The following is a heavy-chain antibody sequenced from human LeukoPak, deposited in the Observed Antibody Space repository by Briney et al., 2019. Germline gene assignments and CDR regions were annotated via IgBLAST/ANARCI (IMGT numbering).Heavy chain of an antibody. J-gene: IGHJ3*02. CDR1: GYTFTSYG. Sequence: ASVKVSCKASGYTFTSYGISWVRQAPGQGLEWMGWISAYNGNTNYAQKLQGRVTMTTDTSTSTAYMELRSLRSDDTAVYYCARVPLLLWFGELLEGRPFDIWGQGTMVTVSS. CDR3: ARVPLLLWFGELLEGRPFDI. D-gene: IGHD3-10*01. V-gene: IGHV1-18*01. CDR2: ISAYNGNT.